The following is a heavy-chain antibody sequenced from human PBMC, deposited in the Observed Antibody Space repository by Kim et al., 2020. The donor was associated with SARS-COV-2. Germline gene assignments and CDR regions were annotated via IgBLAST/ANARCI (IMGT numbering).Heavy chain of an antibody. CDR3: ARVSKFGSSSWAYYYYGMDV. D-gene: IGHD6-13*01. J-gene: IGHJ6*02. CDR1: GYSISSGYY. Sequence: SETLSLTCTVSGYSISSGYYWGWIRQPPGKGLEWIGSIYHSGSTYYNPSLKSRVTISVDTSKNQFSLKLSCVTAADTAVYYCARVSKFGSSSWAYYYYGMDVWGQGTTVTVSS. V-gene: IGHV4-38-2*02. CDR2: IYHSGST.